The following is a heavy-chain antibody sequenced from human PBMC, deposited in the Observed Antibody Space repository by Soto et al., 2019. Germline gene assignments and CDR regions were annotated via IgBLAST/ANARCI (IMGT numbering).Heavy chain of an antibody. J-gene: IGHJ4*02. D-gene: IGHD6-19*01. Sequence: QVQLVQSGAEVKKPGSSVKVSCKASGGTFSSYAISWVRQAPGQGLEWMGGIIPIFGTANYAQKFQGRVTITXXEXTXXAYMELSSLRSEDTAVYYGALEIGGGSGWKAAFDYWGQGPLVAVSS. V-gene: IGHV1-69*05. CDR2: IIPIFGTA. CDR3: ALEIGGGSGWKAAFDY. CDR1: GGTFSSYA.